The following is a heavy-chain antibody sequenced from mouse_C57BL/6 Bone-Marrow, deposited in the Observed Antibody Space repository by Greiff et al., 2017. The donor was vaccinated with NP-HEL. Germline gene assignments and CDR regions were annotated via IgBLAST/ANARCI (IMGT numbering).Heavy chain of an antibody. CDR3: TRDQGQEFDY. J-gene: IGHJ2*01. Sequence: EVQLVESGDGLVNPGASLTLSCAASGFTFSSYAMSWVRQTPEQRLEWVAYISSGGDYIYYADNVKGRFTISRDHARNTLYLKMSSLKSEDTAMYYCTRDQGQEFDYWGQGTTLTVSS. D-gene: IGHD3-3*01. V-gene: IGHV5-9-1*02. CDR1: GFTFSSYA. CDR2: ISSGGDYI.